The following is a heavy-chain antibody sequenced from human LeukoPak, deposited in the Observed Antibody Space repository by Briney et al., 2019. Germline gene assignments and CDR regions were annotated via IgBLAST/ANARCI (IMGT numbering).Heavy chain of an antibody. D-gene: IGHD5-18*01. J-gene: IGHJ4*02. CDR3: ARVVSVDTAMVFDY. Sequence: SETLSLTCAVYGGSFSGYYWSWIRQPPGKGLEWIGEINHSGSTNYNPSLKSRVTISVDTSKNQFSLKLSSVTAADTAVYYCARVVSVDTAMVFDYWGKGTLVTVSS. CDR1: GGSFSGYY. V-gene: IGHV4-34*01. CDR2: INHSGST.